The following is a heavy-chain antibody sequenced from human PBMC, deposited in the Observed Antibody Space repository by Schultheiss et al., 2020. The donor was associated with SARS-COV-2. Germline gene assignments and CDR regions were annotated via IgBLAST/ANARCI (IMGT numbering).Heavy chain of an antibody. J-gene: IGHJ5*02. CDR3: AKEYYPYSGSYRAWYDP. V-gene: IGHV3-33*06. CDR2: IWYDGSNK. Sequence: GGSLRLSCAASGFTFSSYGMHWVRQAPGKGLEWVAVIWYDGSNKYYADSVKGRFTISRDNSKNTLYLQMNTLRAEDTAVYYCAKEYYPYSGSYRAWYDPWGQGTLVTVSS. CDR1: GFTFSSYG. D-gene: IGHD3-10*01.